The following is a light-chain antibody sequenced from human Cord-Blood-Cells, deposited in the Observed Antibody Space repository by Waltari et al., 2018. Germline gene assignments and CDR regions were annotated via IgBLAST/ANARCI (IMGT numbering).Light chain of an antibody. CDR2: GAS. Sequence: EIVLTQSPGTLSLSPGERATLSCRASQSVSRSYLAWYQQKPGQAPRLIIYGASSRATGIPDRFSGSGSGTDFTLTISRLEPEDCAVDYCQQYGSSPRTFGQGTKVEIK. V-gene: IGKV3-20*01. CDR1: QSVSRSY. J-gene: IGKJ1*01. CDR3: QQYGSSPRT.